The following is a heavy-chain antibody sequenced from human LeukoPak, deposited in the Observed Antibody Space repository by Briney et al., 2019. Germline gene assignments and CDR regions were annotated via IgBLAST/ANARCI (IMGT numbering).Heavy chain of an antibody. CDR3: AREAGEFHY. CDR1: GGTFSSYT. Sequence: SVKVSCKASGGTFSSYTLSWVRQAPGQGLEWMGRIIPILGIANYAQKFQGRVTITADKSTSTGYMELSSLRSEDTAVYYCAREAGEFHYWGQGTRVTVSS. V-gene: IGHV1-69*04. CDR2: IIPILGIA. J-gene: IGHJ4*02. D-gene: IGHD3-16*01.